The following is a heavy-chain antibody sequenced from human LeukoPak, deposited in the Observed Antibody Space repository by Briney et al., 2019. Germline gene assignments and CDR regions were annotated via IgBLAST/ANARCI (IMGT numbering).Heavy chain of an antibody. D-gene: IGHD3-22*01. CDR1: GFTFSSYS. V-gene: IGHV3-48*01. CDR3: ARGAYYYDLFDY. Sequence: TGGSLRLSCAASGFTFSSYSMNWVRQAPGKGLEWVSCISSSSSTIYYADSVKGRFTISRDNSKNTLYLQMNSLRAEDTAVYYCARGAYYYDLFDYWGQGTLVTVSS. CDR2: ISSSSSTI. J-gene: IGHJ4*02.